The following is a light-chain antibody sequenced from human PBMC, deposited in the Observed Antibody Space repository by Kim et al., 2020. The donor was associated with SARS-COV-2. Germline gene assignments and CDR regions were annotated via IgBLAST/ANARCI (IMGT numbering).Light chain of an antibody. Sequence: SSSLPPPPSVSVAPGKTARITCGGNNIGSKSVHWYQQKPGQAPVLVIYYDSDRPSGIPERFSGSNSGNTATLTISRVEAGDEADYYCQVWDSSSDHPVFGGGTQLTVL. CDR2: YDS. J-gene: IGLJ3*02. CDR3: QVWDSSSDHPV. V-gene: IGLV3-21*04. CDR1: NIGSKS.